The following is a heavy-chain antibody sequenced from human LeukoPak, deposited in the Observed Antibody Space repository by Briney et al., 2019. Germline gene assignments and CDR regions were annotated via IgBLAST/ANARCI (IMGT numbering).Heavy chain of an antibody. V-gene: IGHV3-30-3*01. CDR2: MSFDGDSK. CDR1: GFTFSTYP. D-gene: IGHD4-17*01. J-gene: IGHJ4*02. Sequence: PGGSLRLSCAASGFTFSTYPMHWVRQAPGKGLEWVAVMSFDGDSKYYSDSVRGRFIVSRDNAKSTLYLQMNSLRPEDTTVYYCAKGYATVTDRFDYWGQGTMVTVSS. CDR3: AKGYATVTDRFDY.